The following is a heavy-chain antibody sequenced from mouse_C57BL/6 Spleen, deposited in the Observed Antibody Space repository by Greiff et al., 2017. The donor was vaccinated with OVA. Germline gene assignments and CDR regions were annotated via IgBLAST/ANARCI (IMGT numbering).Heavy chain of an antibody. CDR1: GYTFTSYW. Sequence: QVQLQQPGAELVRPGSSVKLSCKASGYTFTSYWMHWVKQRPIQGLEWIGNIDPSDSETHYNQKFKDKATLTVDKSSSTAYMQLSSLTSEDSAVYYCARDGDYGDAYWGQGTLVTVSA. J-gene: IGHJ3*01. D-gene: IGHD2-13*01. CDR2: IDPSDSET. V-gene: IGHV1-52*01. CDR3: ARDGDYGDAY.